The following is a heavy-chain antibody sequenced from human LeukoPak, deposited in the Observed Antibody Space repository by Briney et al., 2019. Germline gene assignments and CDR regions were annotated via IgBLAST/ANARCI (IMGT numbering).Heavy chain of an antibody. V-gene: IGHV4-39*07. CDR1: GGSISSSSYY. CDR2: INHSGST. Sequence: PSETLSLTCTVSGGSISSSSYYWGWIRQPPGKGLEYIGEINHSGSTNYNPSLKSRVTISVDTSKNRFSLKLSSVTAADTAVYYCARGVGSIAADCFDYWGQGTLVTVSS. J-gene: IGHJ4*02. D-gene: IGHD6-13*01. CDR3: ARGVGSIAADCFDY.